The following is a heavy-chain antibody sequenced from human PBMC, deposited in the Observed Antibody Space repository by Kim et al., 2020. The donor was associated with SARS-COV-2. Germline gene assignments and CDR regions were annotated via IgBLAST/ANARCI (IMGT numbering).Heavy chain of an antibody. D-gene: IGHD6-19*01. CDR1: GGSISSGSYY. CDR3: ARQLGSSGWYAWSYFDY. V-gene: IGHV4-61*02. Sequence: SETLSLTCTVSGGSISSGSYYWSWIRQPAGKGLEWIGRIYTSGSTNYNPSLKSRVTISVDTSKNQFSLKLSSVTAADTAVYYCARQLGSSGWYAWSYFDYWGQGTLVTVSS. J-gene: IGHJ4*02. CDR2: IYTSGST.